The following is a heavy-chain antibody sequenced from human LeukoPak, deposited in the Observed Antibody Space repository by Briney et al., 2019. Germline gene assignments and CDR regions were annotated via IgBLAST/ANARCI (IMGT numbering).Heavy chain of an antibody. CDR1: GFTFSDYS. Sequence: GRSLRLSCAASGFTFSDYSLHWVRQAPGKGLEWVAVVSYDGSNIYYADSVKGRFTISRDNSKNTLYLQMNSLRAEDTAVYYCARDPWAYCSSTSCYAFDYWGQGTLVTVSS. CDR2: VSYDGSNI. J-gene: IGHJ4*02. D-gene: IGHD2-2*01. V-gene: IGHV3-30*04. CDR3: ARDPWAYCSSTSCYAFDY.